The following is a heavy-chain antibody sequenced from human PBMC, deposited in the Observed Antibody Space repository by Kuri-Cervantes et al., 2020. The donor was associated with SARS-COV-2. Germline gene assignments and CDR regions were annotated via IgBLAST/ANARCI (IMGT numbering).Heavy chain of an antibody. CDR1: GYTFTSYG. CDR3: ARENVSSGWSRWFDP. V-gene: IGHV1-18*01. J-gene: IGHJ5*02. Sequence: ASVKVSCKASGYTFTSYGISWVRQAPGQGLEWMGWISAYNGNTNYAQKLQGRVTMTTDTSTSTAYMELRSLRSDDTAVYYCARENVSSGWSRWFDPWGQGTLVTVSS. D-gene: IGHD6-19*01. CDR2: ISAYNGNT.